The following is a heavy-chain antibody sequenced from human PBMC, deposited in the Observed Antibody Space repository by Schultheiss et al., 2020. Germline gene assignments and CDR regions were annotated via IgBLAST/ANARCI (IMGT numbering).Heavy chain of an antibody. V-gene: IGHV4-61*01. CDR2: IYYSGST. CDR3: ARGDHYYDSSGYSFDY. D-gene: IGHD3-22*01. Sequence: SQTLSLTCTVSGGSVSSGSYYWSWIRQPPGKGLEWIGYIYYSGSTNYNPSLKSRVTISVDTSKNQFSLKLSSVTAADTAVYYCARGDHYYDSSGYSFDYWGQGTLVTVSS. CDR1: GGSVSSGSYY. J-gene: IGHJ4*02.